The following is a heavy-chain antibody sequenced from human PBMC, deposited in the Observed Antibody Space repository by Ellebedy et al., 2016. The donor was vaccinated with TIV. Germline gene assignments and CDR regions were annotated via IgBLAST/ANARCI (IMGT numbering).Heavy chain of an antibody. CDR2: ISYDGSNK. Sequence: GESLKISXAASGFTFSSYAMHWVRQAPGKGLEWVAVISYDGSNKYYADSVKGRFTISRDNSKNTLYLQMNSLRAEDTAVYYCARESPMATTYYWYFDLWGRGTLVTVSS. V-gene: IGHV3-30-3*01. CDR1: GFTFSSYA. J-gene: IGHJ2*01. D-gene: IGHD5-24*01. CDR3: ARESPMATTYYWYFDL.